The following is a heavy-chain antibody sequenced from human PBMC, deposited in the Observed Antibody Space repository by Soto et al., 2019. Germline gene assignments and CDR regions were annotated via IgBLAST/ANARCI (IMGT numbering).Heavy chain of an antibody. J-gene: IGHJ4*02. CDR3: AVAVAGPTAIGY. Sequence: EVQLVESGGGLVQPGGSLRLSCAASGFTFSSYWMHWVRQAPGKGLVWVSRINSDGSSTSYAESVKGRFTISRDNAKNTLYLQMNSLRAEDTAVYYWAVAVAGPTAIGYWGQGTLVTVSS. D-gene: IGHD6-19*01. CDR2: INSDGSST. CDR1: GFTFSSYW. V-gene: IGHV3-74*01.